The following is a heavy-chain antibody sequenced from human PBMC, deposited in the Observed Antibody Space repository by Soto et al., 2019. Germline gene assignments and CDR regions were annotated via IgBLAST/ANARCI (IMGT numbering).Heavy chain of an antibody. J-gene: IGHJ4*02. D-gene: IGHD5-12*01. CDR3: TRDEGHDGYTSSCDY. V-gene: IGHV3-21*01. CDR1: GFTFSSYS. Sequence: EVQLVESGGGLVKPGGSLRLSCAASGFTFSSYSMNWVRQAPGKGLEWVSSISSSSSYIYYADSVKGRFTISRDNAKNSLYLQMNSLRAEDTAVYYCTRDEGHDGYTSSCDYWGQGTLVTVSS. CDR2: ISSSSSYI.